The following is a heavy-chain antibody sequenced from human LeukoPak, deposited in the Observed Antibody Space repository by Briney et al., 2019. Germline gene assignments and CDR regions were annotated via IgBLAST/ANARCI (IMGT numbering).Heavy chain of an antibody. CDR1: GFTFSNYL. V-gene: IGHV3-30-3*01. D-gene: IGHD2-2*01. CDR2: ISYDGTKK. CDR3: AKDQRGYCSSTSCYLGWDY. Sequence: GGSLRLSCAASGFTFSNYLMHWVRQAPGKGLEWEALISYDGTKKYYADSVKGRFTISRDNSKNTLYLQMNSLRAEDTAVYYCAKDQRGYCSSTSCYLGWDYWGQGTLVTVSS. J-gene: IGHJ4*02.